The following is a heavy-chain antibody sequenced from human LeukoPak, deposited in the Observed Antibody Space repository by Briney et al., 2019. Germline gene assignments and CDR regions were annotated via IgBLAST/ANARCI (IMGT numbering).Heavy chain of an antibody. CDR2: FDPEDGET. CDR3: ATPQEPATIEASFDY. V-gene: IGHV1-24*01. Sequence: ASVKVSCKVCGCTLTELSMHWVRQAPGKGLEWMGGFDPEDGETIYAQKFQGRVTMTEDTSTDTAYMELSSLRSEDTAVYYCATPQEPATIEASFDYWGQGTLVTVSS. CDR1: GCTLTELS. D-gene: IGHD5-24*01. J-gene: IGHJ4*02.